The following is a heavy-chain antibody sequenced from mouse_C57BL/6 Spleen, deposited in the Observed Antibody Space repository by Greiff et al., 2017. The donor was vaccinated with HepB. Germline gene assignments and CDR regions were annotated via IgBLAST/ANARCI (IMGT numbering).Heavy chain of an antibody. J-gene: IGHJ4*01. CDR1: GYAFSSYW. CDR2: IYPGDGDT. D-gene: IGHD2-4*01. Sequence: VQLQQSGAELVKPGASVKISCKASGYAFSSYWMNWVKQRPGKGLEWVGQIYPGDGDTNYNGKFKGKATLTADKSSSTAYMQLISLTSENSAVYFCARDRDNCDYVYYAMDYWGQGTSVTVSS. CDR3: ARDRDNCDYVYYAMDY. V-gene: IGHV1-80*01.